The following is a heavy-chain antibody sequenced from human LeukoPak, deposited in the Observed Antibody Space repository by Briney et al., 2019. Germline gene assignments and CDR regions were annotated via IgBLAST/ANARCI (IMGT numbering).Heavy chain of an antibody. CDR1: GYTFTSYG. Sequence: ASVKVSCKASGYTFTSYGISWVRQAPGQGLEWMGWISAYNGNTNYAQRFQGRVTMTRDTSISTAYMELSRLRSDDTAVYYCARDLRDGDYGDVGYWGQGTLVTVSS. J-gene: IGHJ4*02. D-gene: IGHD4-17*01. CDR3: ARDLRDGDYGDVGY. V-gene: IGHV1-18*01. CDR2: ISAYNGNT.